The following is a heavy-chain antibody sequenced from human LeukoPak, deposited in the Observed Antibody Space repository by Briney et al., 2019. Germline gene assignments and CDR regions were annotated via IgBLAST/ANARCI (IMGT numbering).Heavy chain of an antibody. D-gene: IGHD1-26*01. CDR2: INPNSGGT. Sequence: ASVKVSCKASGYTFTGYYMHWVRQAPGQGLEWMGWINPNSGGTNYAQKFQGRVTMTRDTSISTAYMELSRLRSDDTAVYYCARGGPSLYSGSLLNDWFDPWAREPWSPSPQ. CDR3: ARGGPSLYSGSLLNDWFDP. V-gene: IGHV1-2*02. CDR1: GYTFTGYY. J-gene: IGHJ5*02.